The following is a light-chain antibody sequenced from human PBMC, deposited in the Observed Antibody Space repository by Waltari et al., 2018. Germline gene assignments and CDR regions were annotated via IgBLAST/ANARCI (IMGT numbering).Light chain of an antibody. V-gene: IGLV6-57*01. CDR3: QSYDSSDLWV. CDR1: SGSIASNY. J-gene: IGLJ3*02. CDR2: EDD. Sequence: NFMLTQPHSVSESPGKTVTISCTRSSGSIASNYVQWYQQRPGSSPTPVIFEDDQRPSGVPDRFSGSIDSSSNSASRTISGLKTEDEADYYCQSYDSSDLWVFGGGTRLTVL.